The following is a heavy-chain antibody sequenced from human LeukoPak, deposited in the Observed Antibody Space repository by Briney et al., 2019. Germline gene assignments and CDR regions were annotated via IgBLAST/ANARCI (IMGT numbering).Heavy chain of an antibody. CDR3: ARDFGF. CDR1: GFTFSSYA. CDR2: ISTSSSDI. Sequence: GGSLRLSCAASGFTFSSYAMNWVRQAPGKGLELVSTISTSSSDIYYADSLKGRFTISRDNAKNSLYLQMNSLRAEDTAVYYCARDFGFWGQGTLVTVSS. D-gene: IGHD3-10*01. J-gene: IGHJ4*02. V-gene: IGHV3-21*01.